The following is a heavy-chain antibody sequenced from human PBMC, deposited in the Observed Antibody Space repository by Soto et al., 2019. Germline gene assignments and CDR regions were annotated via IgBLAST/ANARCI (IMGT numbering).Heavy chain of an antibody. Sequence: SETLSVTCAVSGGSINNGGYSWSWLRHPPGKGLEWIGYISHGGNTYYNPSLRSRVIMSIDKSKNHFSLGLKSVTAADTATYYCARTSYDILTGRLDAFDIWGQGTMVTVSS. CDR3: ARTSYDILTGRLDAFDI. J-gene: IGHJ3*02. D-gene: IGHD3-9*01. V-gene: IGHV4-30-2*01. CDR1: GGSINNGGYS. CDR2: ISHGGNT.